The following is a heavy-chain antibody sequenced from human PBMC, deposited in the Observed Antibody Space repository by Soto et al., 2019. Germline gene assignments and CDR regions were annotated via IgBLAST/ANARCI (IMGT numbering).Heavy chain of an antibody. J-gene: IGHJ5*02. Sequence: QVHLQESGPGLVKPSETLFLTCAVSGASIGSGGWWSWVRQPPGKGLEWIAEIFHDGNTNYSPSLKSRVTISVDKSQNQFSLNVYSVTAADTAVYYCARHEGWTGPDQWGQGTLVTVSS. CDR3: ARHEGWTGPDQ. CDR2: IFHDGNT. V-gene: IGHV4-4*02. CDR1: GASIGSGGW. D-gene: IGHD2-8*02.